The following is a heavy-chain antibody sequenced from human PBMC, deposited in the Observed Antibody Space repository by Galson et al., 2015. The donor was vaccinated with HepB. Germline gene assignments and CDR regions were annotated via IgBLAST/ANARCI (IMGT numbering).Heavy chain of an antibody. CDR3: AKKGDYYYGMDV. V-gene: IGHV3-9*01. Sequence: SLRLSCAASGFTFDDYAMHWVRQAPGKGLEWVSGISWNSGSIGYADSVKGRFTISRDNAKNSLYLQMNSLRAEDTALYYCAKKGDYYYGMDVWGQGTTVTVSS. J-gene: IGHJ6*02. CDR1: GFTFDDYA. CDR2: ISWNSGSI.